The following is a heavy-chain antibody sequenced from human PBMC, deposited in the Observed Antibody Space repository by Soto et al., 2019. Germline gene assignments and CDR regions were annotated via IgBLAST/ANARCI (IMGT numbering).Heavy chain of an antibody. CDR2: INHSGST. J-gene: IGHJ5*02. Sequence: SETLSLTCAVYGGSFSGYYWSWIRQPPGKGLEWIGEINHSGSTNYNPSLKSRVTISVDTSKNQFSLKLSSVTAADTAVYYCARLYGNWFDPWGQRTLVTVSS. CDR1: GGSFSGYY. V-gene: IGHV4-34*01. D-gene: IGHD2-8*01. CDR3: ARLYGNWFDP.